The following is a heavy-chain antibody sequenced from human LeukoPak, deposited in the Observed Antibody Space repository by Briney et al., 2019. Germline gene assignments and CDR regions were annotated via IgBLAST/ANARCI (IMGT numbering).Heavy chain of an antibody. CDR1: GFTFSSYY. J-gene: IGHJ4*02. Sequence: PGGSLRLSCAASGFTFSSYYINWIRQAPGKGLEWVSSISTTSSYIYYADSVKGRFTISRDNAKNSLYLQMNSLRAEDTAVYYCARSGGNCFDYWGQGTLVTIPS. CDR3: ARSGGNCFDY. V-gene: IGHV3-21*01. D-gene: IGHD4-23*01. CDR2: ISTTSSYI.